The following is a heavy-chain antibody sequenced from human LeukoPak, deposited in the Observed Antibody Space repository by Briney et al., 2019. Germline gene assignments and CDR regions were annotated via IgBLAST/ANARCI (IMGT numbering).Heavy chain of an antibody. CDR2: MSYDGSDK. V-gene: IGHV3-30*04. CDR1: GFTFSTYA. CDR3: AKAHPYEYNCGGFDS. J-gene: IGHJ4*02. D-gene: IGHD1-1*01. Sequence: GRSLGLSCAASGFTFSTYAMHWVRQGPGKGLEWVALMSYDGSDKHYADSVKGRFTISRDSSKNTLYLQMNSLRADDTAVYYCAKAHPYEYNCGGFDSWGQGALVTVSS.